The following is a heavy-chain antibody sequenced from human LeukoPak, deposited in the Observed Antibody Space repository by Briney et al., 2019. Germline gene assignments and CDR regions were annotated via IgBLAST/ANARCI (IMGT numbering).Heavy chain of an antibody. CDR1: GGSFSGYY. CDR2: INHSGST. Sequence: PSETLSLTCAVYGGSFSGYYWSWIRQPPGKGLEWIGEINHSGSTNYNPSLKSRVTISVDTSKNQLSLKLSSVTAADTAVYYCARGAAGYSYGWGQGTLVTVSS. D-gene: IGHD5-18*01. J-gene: IGHJ4*02. CDR3: ARGAAGYSYG. V-gene: IGHV4-34*01.